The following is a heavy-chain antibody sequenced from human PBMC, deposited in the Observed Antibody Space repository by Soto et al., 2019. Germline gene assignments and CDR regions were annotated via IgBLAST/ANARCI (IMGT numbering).Heavy chain of an antibody. D-gene: IGHD2-8*01. CDR3: AKNGQPPYYYYGMDV. J-gene: IGHJ6*02. Sequence: ASVKVSWKTSGYTFSRYGISWVRQAPGQGLEWMGWISGYNGDTNYAQKVQGRVTMTIDTSTYTAYMELRSLTSDDTAIYYCAKNGQPPYYYYGMDVWGQGTTVTVSS. CDR2: ISGYNGDT. CDR1: GYTFSRYG. V-gene: IGHV1-18*01.